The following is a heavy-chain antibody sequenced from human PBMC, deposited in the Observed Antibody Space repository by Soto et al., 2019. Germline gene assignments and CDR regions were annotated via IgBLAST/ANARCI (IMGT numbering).Heavy chain of an antibody. J-gene: IGHJ6*02. Sequence: SVKVSCKASGGTFSSYAISWVRQAPGQGLEWMGGIIPIFGTANYAQKFQGRVTITADESTSTAYMELSSLRSEDTAVYYCARSRVSGTYYYGSGSPKYYYYGMDVWGQGTTVTVSS. D-gene: IGHD3-10*01. CDR3: ARSRVSGTYYYGSGSPKYYYYGMDV. V-gene: IGHV1-69*13. CDR1: GGTFSSYA. CDR2: IIPIFGTA.